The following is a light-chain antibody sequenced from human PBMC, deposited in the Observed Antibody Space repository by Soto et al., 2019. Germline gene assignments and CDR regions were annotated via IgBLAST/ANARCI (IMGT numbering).Light chain of an antibody. Sequence: DVQMTQTQSSLSASVGDRVTITCRASQNIVRHLNWYQQKPGKAPKLLIYAASSLQSGVPSRLSGSGSGKDFTLSISSLQPEDFATYYCQQSYTTPWTFGQGAKVDI. CDR1: QNIVRH. CDR2: AAS. CDR3: QQSYTTPWT. V-gene: IGKV1-39*01. J-gene: IGKJ1*01.